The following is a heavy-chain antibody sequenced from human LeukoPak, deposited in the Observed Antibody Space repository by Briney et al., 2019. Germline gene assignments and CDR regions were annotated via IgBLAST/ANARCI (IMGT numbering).Heavy chain of an antibody. CDR2: ISGSGGNT. Sequence: QPGGSLRLSCAASGFTFSSYAMNWVRQAPGKGLEWVSGISGSGGNTNFADSVKGRFTISRDNSNNTLYLQMNSLRAEDTAVYYCAKDLQRTTITSTSFDYWGPGTLVTVSS. J-gene: IGHJ4*02. CDR3: AKDLQRTTITSTSFDY. D-gene: IGHD4-11*01. CDR1: GFTFSSYA. V-gene: IGHV3-23*01.